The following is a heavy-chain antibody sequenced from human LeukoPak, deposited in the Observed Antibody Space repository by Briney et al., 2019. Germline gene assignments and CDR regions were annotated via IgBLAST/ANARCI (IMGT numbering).Heavy chain of an antibody. Sequence: SETLSLTCTVSGGSISSNYWSWIRQPAVKGLEWIGRIYTSGSTNYSPSLKSRVTLSVDTSRNQFSLRLSSVTAADTAVYYCARDGRGYASSWYFDLWGQGTLVTVSS. CDR1: GGSISSNY. CDR3: ARDGRGYASSWYFDL. D-gene: IGHD6-13*01. J-gene: IGHJ4*02. V-gene: IGHV4-4*07. CDR2: IYTSGST.